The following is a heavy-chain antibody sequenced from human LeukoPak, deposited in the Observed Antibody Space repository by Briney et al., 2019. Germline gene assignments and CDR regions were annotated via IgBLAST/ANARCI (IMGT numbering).Heavy chain of an antibody. Sequence: VYGGSFSGYYWSWIRLPPGKGLEWIGEINHSGSTNYNPSLKSRVTISVDTSKNQFSLKLSSVTAADTAVYYCARVVGGWYSYWGQGTLVTVSS. CDR3: ARVVGGWYSY. CDR1: GGSFSGYY. V-gene: IGHV4-34*01. D-gene: IGHD6-19*01. CDR2: INHSGST. J-gene: IGHJ4*02.